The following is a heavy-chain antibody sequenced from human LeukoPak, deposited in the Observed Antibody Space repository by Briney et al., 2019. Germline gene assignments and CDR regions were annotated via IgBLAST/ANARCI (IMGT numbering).Heavy chain of an antibody. D-gene: IGHD3-9*01. CDR2: ISGSGGST. V-gene: IGHV3-23*01. CDR1: GFTFENYA. J-gene: IGHJ4*02. Sequence: GGSLRLSCVGSGFTFENYAMTWVRRAPGKGLEWVSSISGSGGSTYYADSVKGRFTISRDNSKNTLYLQMNSLKTEDTAVYYCTTDRYYDILTGYYDPFFDYWGQGTLVTVSS. CDR3: TTDRYYDILTGYYDPFFDY.